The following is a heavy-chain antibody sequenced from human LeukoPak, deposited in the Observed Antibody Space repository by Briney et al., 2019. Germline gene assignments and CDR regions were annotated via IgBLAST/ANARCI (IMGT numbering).Heavy chain of an antibody. D-gene: IGHD6-25*01. V-gene: IGHV3-23*01. CDR1: GFTFSSYS. CDR2: ISGSGGST. Sequence: PGRSLRLSCAASGFTFSSYSVHWVRQAPGKGLEWVSAISGSGGSTYCADSVKGRFTISRDNSKNTLYLQMNSLRAEDTAVYYCAKDSSGRLDYWGQGTLVTVSS. J-gene: IGHJ4*02. CDR3: AKDSSGRLDY.